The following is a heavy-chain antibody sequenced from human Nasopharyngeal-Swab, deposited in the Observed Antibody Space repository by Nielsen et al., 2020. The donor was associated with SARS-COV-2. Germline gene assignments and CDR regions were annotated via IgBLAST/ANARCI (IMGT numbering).Heavy chain of an antibody. V-gene: IGHV5-10-1*01. J-gene: IGHJ6*02. CDR3: AASRGPGSYYYGSGDQSMDV. CDR1: GSSFTSYW. Sequence: GASLKISCKGSGSSFTSYWISWVRQMPGKGLEWMGRIDPSDSYTNYSPSFQGHVTISADKSISTAYLQWSSLKASDTAMYYCAASRGPGSYYYGSGDQSMDVWGQGTTVTVSS. CDR2: IDPSDSYT. D-gene: IGHD3-10*01.